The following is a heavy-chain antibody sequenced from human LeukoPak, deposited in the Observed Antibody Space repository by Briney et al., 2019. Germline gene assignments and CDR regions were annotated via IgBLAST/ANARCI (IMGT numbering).Heavy chain of an antibody. D-gene: IGHD6-13*01. CDR2: TYYSGST. V-gene: IGHV4-59*11. CDR1: GGSISSHY. CDR3: ARVGGGQQLVASPLYYFDY. J-gene: IGHJ4*02. Sequence: SETLSLTCTVSGGSISSHYWSWVRQPPGKGLEWIGYTYYSGSTKYNPSLKSRVTISVDTSKNQFSLKLSSVTAADTAVYYCARVGGGQQLVASPLYYFDYWGQGTLVTVSS.